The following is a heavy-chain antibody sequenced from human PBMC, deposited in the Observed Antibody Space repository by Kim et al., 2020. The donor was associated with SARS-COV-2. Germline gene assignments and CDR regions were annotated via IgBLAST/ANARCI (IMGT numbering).Heavy chain of an antibody. Sequence: VDSLKGGFTISRDNAKNSLHLQMSSLRAEDTVVYYCARWVITTGVGAVDIWGQGTMVTVSS. V-gene: IGHV3-7*01. J-gene: IGHJ3*02. D-gene: IGHD3-22*01. CDR3: ARWVITTGVGAVDI.